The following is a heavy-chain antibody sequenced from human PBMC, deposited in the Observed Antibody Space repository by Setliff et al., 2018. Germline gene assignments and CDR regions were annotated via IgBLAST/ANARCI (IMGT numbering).Heavy chain of an antibody. CDR2: VNSDGSST. Sequence: SCAASGFTFSSYWMHWVRQAPGKGLVWVSRVNSDGSSTTYADSVKGRFTMSRDNANNALYLQMNSLTAEDTAVYYCAREMEAAGQRAFDIWGQGTMVTVS. CDR1: GFTFSSYW. CDR3: AREMEAAGQRAFDI. J-gene: IGHJ3*02. V-gene: IGHV3-74*01. D-gene: IGHD6-13*01.